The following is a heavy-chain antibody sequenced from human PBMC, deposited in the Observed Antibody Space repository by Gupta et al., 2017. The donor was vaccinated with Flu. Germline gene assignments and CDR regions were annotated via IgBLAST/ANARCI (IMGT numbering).Heavy chain of an antibody. J-gene: IGHJ5*02. CDR2: ITRGSETT. V-gene: IGHV3-23*01. CDR1: GFTFSSFA. D-gene: IGHD5-18*01. CDR3: AKDPGAYSHDA. Sequence: EEQLLESGGGVVQPGGSLRLSCTVSGFTFSSFAMSWVRQAPGEGLQWVSSITRGSETTYYADSVKGRFTISRDNSENTLLLQMHSLRADDTAIYYCAKDPGAYSHDAWGQGTLVTVSS.